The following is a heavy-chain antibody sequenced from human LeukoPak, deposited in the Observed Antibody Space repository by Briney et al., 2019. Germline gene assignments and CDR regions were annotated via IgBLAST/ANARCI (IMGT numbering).Heavy chain of an antibody. Sequence: PSETLSLTCTVSGGSISSGGDYWRWLRQHPGKGLEWIGYIYYSGNTYYNPSLKSRVTISVDTSKNQFSLKLNSVTAADTAMYYCARETGLAAAVNWGQGTLVTVSS. D-gene: IGHD6-13*01. J-gene: IGHJ4*02. CDR1: GGSISSGGDY. V-gene: IGHV4-31*03. CDR3: ARETGLAAAVN. CDR2: IYYSGNT.